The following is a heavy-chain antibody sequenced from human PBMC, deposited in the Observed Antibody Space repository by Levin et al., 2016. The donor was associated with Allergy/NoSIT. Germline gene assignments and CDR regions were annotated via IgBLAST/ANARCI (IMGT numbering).Heavy chain of an antibody. V-gene: IGHV1-8*01. D-gene: IGHD3-10*01. CDR2: MNPHSGNT. CDR1: GYTFTSYD. J-gene: IGHJ5*02. CDR3: ARGRGGDGSGTYYGVDTYNWFDP. Sequence: ASVKVSCKASGYTFTSYDINWVRQATGQGLEWMRWMNPHSGNTGYAQKFQGRLTMTRITSISTAYMELSSLTSDDTAVYYCARGRGGDGSGTYYGVDTYNWFDPWGQGTLVTVSS.